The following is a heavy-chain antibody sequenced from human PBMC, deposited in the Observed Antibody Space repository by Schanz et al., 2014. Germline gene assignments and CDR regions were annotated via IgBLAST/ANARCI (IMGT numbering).Heavy chain of an antibody. D-gene: IGHD2-15*01. CDR1: GYTFTSYS. J-gene: IGHJ5*02. CDR2: INVGNGNT. V-gene: IGHV1-3*01. Sequence: QVQLVQSGAEVKKPGASVKVSCKASGYTFTSYSIHWVRQAPGQGLEWMGWINVGNGNTRYSQKFQGRVTITADRSTSTAYMELSSLRSEDTAVYYCARGRGCTGGSCYSWFDLWGQGTLVTVSS. CDR3: ARGRGCTGGSCYSWFDL.